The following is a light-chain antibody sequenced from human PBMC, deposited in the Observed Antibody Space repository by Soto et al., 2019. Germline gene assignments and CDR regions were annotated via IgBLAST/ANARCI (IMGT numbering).Light chain of an antibody. V-gene: IGLV3-25*03. J-gene: IGLJ3*02. Sequence: SYELTQPPSVSVSPGQTARITCSGDALPKQYAYWYQQKPGQAPVLVIYKDSERPSGIPERFSGSSSGTTVTLTISGVQAEAEADYYCQSADSSGTWVFGGGTKLTVL. CDR2: KDS. CDR1: ALPKQY. CDR3: QSADSSGTWV.